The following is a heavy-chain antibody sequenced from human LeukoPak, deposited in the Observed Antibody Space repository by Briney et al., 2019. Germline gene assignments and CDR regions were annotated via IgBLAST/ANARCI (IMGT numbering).Heavy chain of an antibody. J-gene: IGHJ3*02. Sequence: GGSLRLSCAASGFTVSSNYMSWVRQAPGKGLEWVSVIYSGGSTYYADSVKGRFTISRDNSKNTLYLQMNSLRAEDTAVYYCATHTVTTDYAFDIWGQGQWSPSLQ. CDR1: GFTVSSNY. CDR2: IYSGGST. CDR3: ATHTVTTDYAFDI. D-gene: IGHD4-11*01. V-gene: IGHV3-66*02.